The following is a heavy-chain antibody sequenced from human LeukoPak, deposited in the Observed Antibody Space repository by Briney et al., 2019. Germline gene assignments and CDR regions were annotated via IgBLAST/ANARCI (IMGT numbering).Heavy chain of an antibody. Sequence: ASVKVSCKASGYTFTGYYMHWVRQAPGQGHEWMGWINPNSGGTNYAQKFQGRVTMTRDTSISTAYMELSRLRSDDTAVYYCARDLRSPYYDILTGYAPLEGFDCWGQGTLVTVSS. CDR1: GYTFTGYY. D-gene: IGHD3-9*01. J-gene: IGHJ4*02. CDR2: INPNSGGT. V-gene: IGHV1-2*02. CDR3: ARDLRSPYYDILTGYAPLEGFDC.